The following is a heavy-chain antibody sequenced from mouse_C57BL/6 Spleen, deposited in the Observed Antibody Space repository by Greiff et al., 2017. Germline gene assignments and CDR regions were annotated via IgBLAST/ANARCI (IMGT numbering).Heavy chain of an antibody. CDR2: IYWDDDK. V-gene: IGHV8-12*01. CDR3: AREIYYDYGGYFDV. J-gene: IGHJ1*03. D-gene: IGHD2-4*01. CDR1: GFSLSTSGMG. Sequence: QVTLKESGPGILQSSQTLSLTCSFSGFSLSTSGMGVSWIRQPSGKGLEWLAHIYWDDDKRYNPSLKSRLTISKDTSRNQVFLKSTSVDTADTATYYCAREIYYDYGGYFDVWGTGTTVTVSS.